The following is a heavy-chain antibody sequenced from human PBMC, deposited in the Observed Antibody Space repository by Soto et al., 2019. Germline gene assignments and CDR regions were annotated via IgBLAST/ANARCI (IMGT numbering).Heavy chain of an antibody. Sequence: ASVKVSCKASGYTFTSYGISWVRQAPGQGLEWMGWISAYNGNTNYAQKLQGRVTITTDTSTSTAYMELRSLRSDDTAVYYCARDFDGYPPYLEPFDYWGQGTLVTVSS. CDR2: ISAYNGNT. D-gene: IGHD6-13*01. CDR3: ARDFDGYPPYLEPFDY. J-gene: IGHJ4*02. V-gene: IGHV1-18*04. CDR1: GYTFTSYG.